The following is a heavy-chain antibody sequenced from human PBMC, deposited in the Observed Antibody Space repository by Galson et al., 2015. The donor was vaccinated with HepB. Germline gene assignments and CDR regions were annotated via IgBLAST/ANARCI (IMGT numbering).Heavy chain of an antibody. CDR3: AKEGAPYNSGWYADY. J-gene: IGHJ4*02. Sequence: SVKVSCKASGYTFTSYSMTWMRQAPGQGLEWMGWINGGNGNTVYSQKFQGRVTITSDTSASTAYMELSSLRSEDTAVYYCAKEGAPYNSGWYADYWGQGTLVTVSS. D-gene: IGHD6-19*01. CDR1: GYTFTSYS. CDR2: INGGNGNT. V-gene: IGHV1-3*01.